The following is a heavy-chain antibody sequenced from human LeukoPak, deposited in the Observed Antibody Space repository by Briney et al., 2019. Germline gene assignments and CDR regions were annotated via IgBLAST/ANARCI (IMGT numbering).Heavy chain of an antibody. Sequence: GGSLRLSCAASGFTFVIYTMNCVRPAPGKGREWVSSINIRSNYKYYADSVKGRFTITRDNAKNTVYLKMNSLRAEDKAFAYCVREDGLVGATSSFDYWGQGTLVTVSS. V-gene: IGHV3-21*01. J-gene: IGHJ4*02. CDR2: INIRSNYK. CDR1: GFTFVIYT. D-gene: IGHD1-26*01. CDR3: VREDGLVGATSSFDY.